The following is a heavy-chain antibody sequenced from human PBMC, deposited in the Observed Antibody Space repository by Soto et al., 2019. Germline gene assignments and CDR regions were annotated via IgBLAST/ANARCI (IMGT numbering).Heavy chain of an antibody. CDR2: IIPNFDIP. Sequence: QVHLVQSGAEVKTPGSSVKVSCKTSGGSFNNYAVSWVRQAPGQGLEWMGGIIPNFDIPTYAQKFQDRVTIIADESTSTVYMELRSLRANDTAVYDCAVAMVREILIFESAGMHVWGQGTTVIVSS. J-gene: IGHJ6*02. CDR1: GGSFNNYA. D-gene: IGHD3-10*01. CDR3: AVAMVREILIFESAGMHV. V-gene: IGHV1-69*01.